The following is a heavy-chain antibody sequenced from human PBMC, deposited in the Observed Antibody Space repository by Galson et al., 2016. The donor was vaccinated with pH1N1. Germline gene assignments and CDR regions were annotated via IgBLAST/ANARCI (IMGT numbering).Heavy chain of an antibody. CDR2: IDPSDGTT. J-gene: IGHJ4*02. CDR1: GYSVTRYY. Sequence: SVKVSCKAAGYSVTRYYMHWVRQAPGQGLEWMGIIDPSDGTTTYSEKFQGRISLTRDTSTNSVYMELTTLRPDDSATYFCARRYFLDYWGQGILVTVSS. CDR3: ARRYFLDY. V-gene: IGHV1-46*01.